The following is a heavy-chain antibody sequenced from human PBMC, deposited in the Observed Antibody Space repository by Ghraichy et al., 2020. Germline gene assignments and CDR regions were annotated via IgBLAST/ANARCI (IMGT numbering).Heavy chain of an antibody. J-gene: IGHJ4*02. V-gene: IGHV3-43D*03. Sequence: GGSLRLSCVASGFTFDDYAMHWVRQAPGKGLEWVSLISWDGGSTYYADSVKGRFTISRDNSKNSLYLQMNSLRAEDTALYYCAKDGLMGSYGLFDYWGQGTLVTVSS. CDR3: AKDGLMGSYGLFDY. D-gene: IGHD5-18*01. CDR2: ISWDGGST. CDR1: GFTFDDYA.